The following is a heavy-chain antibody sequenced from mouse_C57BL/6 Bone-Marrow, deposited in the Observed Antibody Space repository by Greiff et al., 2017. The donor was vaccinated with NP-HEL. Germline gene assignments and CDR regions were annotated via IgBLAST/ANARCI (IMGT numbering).Heavy chain of an antibody. CDR1: GYTFTDYE. CDR2: IDPETGGT. J-gene: IGHJ2*01. Sequence: QVQLQQSGAELVRPGASVTLSCKASGYTFTDYEMHWVKQTPVQGLEWIGAIDPETGGTAYNQKFKGKAILTADKSSSTAYMERRSLTSEDSAVYYCTRYGRVDYWGQGTTLTVSS. D-gene: IGHD1-1*01. CDR3: TRYGRVDY. V-gene: IGHV1-15*01.